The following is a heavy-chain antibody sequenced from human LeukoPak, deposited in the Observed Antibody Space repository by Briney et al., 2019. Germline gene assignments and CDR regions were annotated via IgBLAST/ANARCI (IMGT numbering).Heavy chain of an antibody. CDR3: ARGSVNNGFDI. Sequence: SETLSLTCTVSGGSISSYYWSWIRQPAGKGLEWIGRIYSSGGTNYNPSLKSRVTMSVGTSKNQFSLKMTSVTAADTAVYYCARGSVNNGFDIWGQGTMVTVSS. CDR2: IYSSGGT. CDR1: GGSISSYY. V-gene: IGHV4-4*07. J-gene: IGHJ3*02.